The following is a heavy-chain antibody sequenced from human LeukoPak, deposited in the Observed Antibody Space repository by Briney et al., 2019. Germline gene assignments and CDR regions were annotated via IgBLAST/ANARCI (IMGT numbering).Heavy chain of an antibody. CDR2: INTDGSST. CDR3: ASRTGVY. V-gene: IGHV3-74*01. J-gene: IGHJ4*02. Sequence: GGSLRLSCAASRFTFGSYWMHWVRQAPGKGLVWVSRINTDGSSTTYADSVKGRFTISRDNAKNTLYLQMNSLRAEDTAVYYCASRTGVYWGQGTLVTVSS. D-gene: IGHD1-14*01. CDR1: RFTFGSYW.